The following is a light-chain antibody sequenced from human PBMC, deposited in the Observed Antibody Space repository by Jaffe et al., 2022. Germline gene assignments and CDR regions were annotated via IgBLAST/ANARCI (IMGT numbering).Light chain of an antibody. CDR2: LVS. CDR3: SSYTRISSGSTLL. Sequence: QSALTQPASVSGSLGQSITISCTGTSSDVGAYNYVSWYQQHPFKAPKLIISLVSNRPAGVSNRFSGSKSGNTASLTISGLQAEDEADYYCSSYTRISSGSTLLFGGGTKLTVL. V-gene: IGLV2-14*03. CDR1: SSDVGAYNY. J-gene: IGLJ2*01.